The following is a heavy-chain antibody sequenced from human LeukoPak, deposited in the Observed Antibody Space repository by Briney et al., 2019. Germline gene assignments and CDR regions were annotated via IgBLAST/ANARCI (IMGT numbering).Heavy chain of an antibody. J-gene: IGHJ5*02. CDR3: AREVTIFGVVTRARFDP. CDR1: GGSISSGSYY. CDR2: NYTSGST. Sequence: SQTLSLTCTVSGGSISSGSYYWSWIRQPAGKGLEWIGRNYTSGSTNYNPSLKSRVTISVDTSKNQFSLKLSSVTAADTAVYYCAREVTIFGVVTRARFDPWGQGTLVTVSS. D-gene: IGHD3-3*01. V-gene: IGHV4-61*02.